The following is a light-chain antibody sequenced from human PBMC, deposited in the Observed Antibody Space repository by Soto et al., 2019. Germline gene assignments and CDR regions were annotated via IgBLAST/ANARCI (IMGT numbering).Light chain of an antibody. J-gene: IGLJ1*01. CDR2: SNN. CDR3: AAWDDSLSGQV. CDR1: SSNIGSNY. Sequence: QSALTQPPSASGTPGQRVTISCSGSSSNIGSNYVYWYQQLPGTAPKLLIYSNNQRPSGVPDRFSGSKSGTSASLAISGLRSEDEADYYCAAWDDSLSGQVFGTGTRSPS. V-gene: IGLV1-47*02.